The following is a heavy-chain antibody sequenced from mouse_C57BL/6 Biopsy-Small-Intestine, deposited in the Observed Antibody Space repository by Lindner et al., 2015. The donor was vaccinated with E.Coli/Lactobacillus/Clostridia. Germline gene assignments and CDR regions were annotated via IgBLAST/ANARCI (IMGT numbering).Heavy chain of an antibody. CDR1: GFNIKEYY. CDR3: ARGDDYLFTY. Sequence: VQLQESGAELVKPGASVKLSCTASGFNIKEYYMHWVKQRTEQGLEWIGRIDPEDGETKYGPKFQGKATIIADTSSNTAYLQLSSLTFEDTAVYYCARGDDYLFTYWGQGTLVTVSA. J-gene: IGHJ3*01. V-gene: IGHV14-2*01. CDR2: IDPEDGET. D-gene: IGHD2-4*01.